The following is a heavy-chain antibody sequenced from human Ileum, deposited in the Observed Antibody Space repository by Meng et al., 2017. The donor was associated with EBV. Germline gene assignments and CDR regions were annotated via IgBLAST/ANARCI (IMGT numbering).Heavy chain of an antibody. Sequence: QAHVQASGPGLVQPSQPLYLTCTFSGGSISSGDYYWSWIRQTPGKGLEWIGYIYNSGSTYYDPSLKSRVTISVETSKNQFSLKLRFVTAADTAVYYCAREGRSHQVGVSVYWGQGNLVTVSS. CDR3: AREGRSHQVGVSVY. V-gene: IGHV4-30-4*01. CDR2: IYNSGST. J-gene: IGHJ4*02. CDR1: GGSISSGDYY. D-gene: IGHD2-21*01.